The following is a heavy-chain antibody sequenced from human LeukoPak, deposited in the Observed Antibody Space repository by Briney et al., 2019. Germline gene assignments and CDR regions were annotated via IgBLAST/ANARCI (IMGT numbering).Heavy chain of an antibody. D-gene: IGHD5-18*01. V-gene: IGHV4-31*03. J-gene: IGHJ4*02. CDR2: IYYSGST. CDR3: ARAFGYSYGGRFDY. Sequence: SETLSLTCTVSGGSISRGGYYWSWIRQHPGKGLEWIGYIYYSGSTNYNPSLKSRVTISVDTSKNQFSLKLSSVTAADTAVYYCARAFGYSYGGRFDYWGQGTLVTVSS. CDR1: GGSISRGGYY.